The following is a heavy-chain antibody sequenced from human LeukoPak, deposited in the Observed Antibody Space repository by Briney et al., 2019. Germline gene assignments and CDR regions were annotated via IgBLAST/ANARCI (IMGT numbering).Heavy chain of an antibody. CDR1: GYTLTELS. V-gene: IGHV1-24*01. Sequence: ASVKVSCKVSGYTLTELSMHWVRQAPGNGLEWMGGFDPEDGETIYAQKFQGRVTMTEDTSTDTAYMELSSLRSEDTAVYYCATDNYSSGWYDYYYYYGIDVWGKGTTVTVSS. CDR2: FDPEDGET. D-gene: IGHD6-19*01. J-gene: IGHJ6*04. CDR3: ATDNYSSGWYDYYYYYGIDV.